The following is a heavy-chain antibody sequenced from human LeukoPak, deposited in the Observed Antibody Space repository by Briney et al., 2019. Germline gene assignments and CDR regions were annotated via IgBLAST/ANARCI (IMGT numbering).Heavy chain of an antibody. CDR1: GGTFSSYA. V-gene: IGHV1-2*02. CDR2: INPNSGGT. Sequence: ASVKVSCKASGGTFSSYAISWVRQAPGQGLEWMGWINPNSGGTNYAQKFQGRVTMTRDTSISTAYMELSRLRSDDTAVYYCARGEPYSGSYSRHWGQGTLVTVSS. D-gene: IGHD1-26*01. CDR3: ARGEPYSGSYSRH. J-gene: IGHJ1*01.